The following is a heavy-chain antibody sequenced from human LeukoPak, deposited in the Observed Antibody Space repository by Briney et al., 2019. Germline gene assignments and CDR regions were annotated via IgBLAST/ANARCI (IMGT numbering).Heavy chain of an antibody. V-gene: IGHV3-23*01. CDR1: GFTFSSYA. CDR3: AKDRTYYYDSSGYWDI. Sequence: GGSLRLSCAASGFTFSSYAMSWVRQAPGKGLEWVSAISGSGGSTYYADSVKGRFTISRDNSKNTLYLQMNSLRAEDTAVYYCAKDRTYYYDSSGYWDIWGQGTMVTVSS. D-gene: IGHD3-22*01. J-gene: IGHJ3*02. CDR2: ISGSGGST.